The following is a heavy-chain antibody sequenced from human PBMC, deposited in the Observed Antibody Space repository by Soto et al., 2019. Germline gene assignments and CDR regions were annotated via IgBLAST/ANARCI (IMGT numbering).Heavy chain of an antibody. CDR3: ARGRTLRYFDPWERRYNWFDP. Sequence: GASVKVSCKASGYTFTSYGISWVRQAPGQGLEWMGWMNAYNGNTGYAQKFQGRVTMTRNTSISTAYMELSSLRSEDTAVYYCARGRTLRYFDPWERRYNWFDPWGQGTLVTVSS. CDR2: MNAYNGNT. V-gene: IGHV1-8*02. D-gene: IGHD3-9*01. CDR1: GYTFTSYG. J-gene: IGHJ5*02.